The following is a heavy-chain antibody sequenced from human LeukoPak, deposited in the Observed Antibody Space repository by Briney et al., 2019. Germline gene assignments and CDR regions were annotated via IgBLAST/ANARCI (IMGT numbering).Heavy chain of an antibody. D-gene: IGHD3-10*01. V-gene: IGHV1-69*05. CDR2: IIPIFGTA. CDR1: GGTFSSYA. J-gene: IGHJ6*03. Sequence: ASVKVSCKASGGTFSSYAISWVRQAPGQGLEWMGGIIPIFGTANYAQKFQGRVTITTDEPTSTAYMELSSLRSEDTAVYYCARGPPFYGSGSYFYYYMDVWGKGTTVTVSS. CDR3: ARGPPFYGSGSYFYYYMDV.